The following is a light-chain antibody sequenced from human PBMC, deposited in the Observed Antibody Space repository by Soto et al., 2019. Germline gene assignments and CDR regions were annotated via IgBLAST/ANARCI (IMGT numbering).Light chain of an antibody. CDR2: AAY. CDR3: QQYGTSPWT. CDR1: QSVGNNY. V-gene: IGKV3-20*01. Sequence: EIVLTQSPGTLSLSPGERATLSCRASQSVGNNYLAWYQQKVGQAPRLLIFAAYKRATGIPDRFSGSGSGSEFTLTINRLEPEDFAVNYCQQYGTSPWTFGPGTKVEIK. J-gene: IGKJ1*01.